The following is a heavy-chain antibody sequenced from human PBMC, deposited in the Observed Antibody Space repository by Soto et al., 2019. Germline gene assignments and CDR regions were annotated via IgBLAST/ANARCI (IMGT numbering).Heavy chain of an antibody. CDR2: IGPESGAT. J-gene: IGHJ4*02. V-gene: IGHV1-2*02. D-gene: IGHD3-3*01. Sequence: ASVKVSCKASGYTFTGHYIHWVRQAPEQGPEWMGEIGPESGATRYAQKFRGRVTMTMDSSITTVYMELKNLSPDDTAVYYCGRGRSGQIVVFYWGQGTPVTVSS. CDR3: GRGRSGQIVVFY. CDR1: GYTFTGHY.